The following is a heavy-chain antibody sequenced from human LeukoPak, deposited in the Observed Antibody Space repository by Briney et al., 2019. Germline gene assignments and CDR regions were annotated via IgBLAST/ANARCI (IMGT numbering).Heavy chain of an antibody. D-gene: IGHD1-26*01. CDR1: GFTFSSYG. J-gene: IGHJ4*02. CDR2: ISYDGSNK. Sequence: GGSLRLSCAASGFTFSSYGMHWVRQAPGKGLEWVAVISYDGSNKYYADSVKGRFTISRDNSKNTLYLQMNSLRAEDTAVYYCARDSSGSYFDYWGQGTLVTVSS. CDR3: ARDSSGSYFDY. V-gene: IGHV3-30*03.